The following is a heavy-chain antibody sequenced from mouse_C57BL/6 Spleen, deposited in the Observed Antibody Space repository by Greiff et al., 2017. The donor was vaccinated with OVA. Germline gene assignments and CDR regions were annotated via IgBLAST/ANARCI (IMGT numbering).Heavy chain of an antibody. CDR1: GYAFTNYL. D-gene: IGHD2-4*01. CDR3: TGGYYDYEGYFDV. CDR2: INPGSGGT. J-gene: IGHJ1*03. V-gene: IGHV1-54*01. Sequence: QVQLQQPGAELVRPGTSVKVSCKASGYAFTNYLIEWVKQRPGQGLEWIGVINPGSGGTNYNEKFKGKATLTADKSSSTAYMQLSSLTSEDSAVYFCTGGYYDYEGYFDVWGTGTTVTVSS.